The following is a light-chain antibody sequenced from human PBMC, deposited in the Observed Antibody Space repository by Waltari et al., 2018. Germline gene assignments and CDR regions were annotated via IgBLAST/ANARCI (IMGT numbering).Light chain of an antibody. V-gene: IGKV1-39*01. J-gene: IGKJ1*01. Sequence: DIQMTQSPSSLSASVEDRVTITCRASQKISSYLNWYQQKPGTAPRLLIYDASRLQSGVPSRFSGSGSGTDFTLTISGLQPEDFGTYYCQQTYTTPRTFGQGTKVETK. CDR3: QQTYTTPRT. CDR1: QKISSY. CDR2: DAS.